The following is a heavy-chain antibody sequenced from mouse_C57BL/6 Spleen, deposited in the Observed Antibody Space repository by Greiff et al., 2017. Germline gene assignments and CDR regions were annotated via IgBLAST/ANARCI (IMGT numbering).Heavy chain of an antibody. Sequence: VQLQQSGPELVKPGASVKIPCKASGYTFTDYNMDWVKQSHGKSLEWIGDINPNNGGTIYNQKFKGKATLTVDKSSSTAYMELRSLTSEDTAVYYCARRFFVEGYYAMDYWGQGTSVTVAS. J-gene: IGHJ4*01. CDR1: GYTFTDYN. V-gene: IGHV1-18*01. CDR2: INPNNGGT. CDR3: ARRFFVEGYYAMDY.